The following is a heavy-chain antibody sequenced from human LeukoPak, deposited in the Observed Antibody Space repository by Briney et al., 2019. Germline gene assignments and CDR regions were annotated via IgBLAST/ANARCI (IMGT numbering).Heavy chain of an antibody. CDR2: IYYSGST. Sequence: SETLSLTCAVYGGSFSSYYWSWIRQPPGKGLEWIGYIYYSGSTNYNPSLKSRVTISVDTSKNQFSLKLSSVTAADTAVYYCARVGGGSSWTYYYYYGMDVWGQGTTVTVSS. J-gene: IGHJ6*02. CDR3: ARVGGGSSWTYYYYYGMDV. D-gene: IGHD6-13*01. V-gene: IGHV4-59*01. CDR1: GGSFSSYY.